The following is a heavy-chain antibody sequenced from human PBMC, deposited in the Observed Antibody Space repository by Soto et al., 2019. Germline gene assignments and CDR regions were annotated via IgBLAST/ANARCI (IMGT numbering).Heavy chain of an antibody. CDR3: ASPHEVTAILTLDY. CDR1: GFTFSSYG. CDR2: ISYDGSNK. Sequence: GGSLRLSCAASGFTFSSYGMHWVRQAPGKGLEWVAVISYDGSNKYYADSVKGRFTISRDNSKNTLYLQMNSLRAEDTAVYYCASPHEVTAILTLDYWGQGT. J-gene: IGHJ4*02. D-gene: IGHD2-21*02. V-gene: IGHV3-30*03.